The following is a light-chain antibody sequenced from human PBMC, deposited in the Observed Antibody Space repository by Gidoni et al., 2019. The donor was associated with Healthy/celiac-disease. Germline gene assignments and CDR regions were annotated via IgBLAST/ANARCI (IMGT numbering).Light chain of an antibody. CDR1: QSLLHSNGYNC. V-gene: IGKV2-28*01. CDR3: MQALQTPFT. Sequence: DIVMTQSPLSLPVTPGEPASISCRSSQSLLHSNGYNCLDWYLQKPGQSPQLLIYLGSNRASGVPDRFSGSGSGTDFTLKISRVEAEDVGVYYCMQALQTPFTFGGXTKVEIK. CDR2: LGS. J-gene: IGKJ4*01.